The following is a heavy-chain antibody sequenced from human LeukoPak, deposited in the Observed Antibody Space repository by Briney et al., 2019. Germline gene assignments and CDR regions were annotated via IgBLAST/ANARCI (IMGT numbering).Heavy chain of an antibody. V-gene: IGHV1-46*01. Sequence: ASVKVSCKTSGYIFTNYYMHWVRQAPGQGLEWMGIINPSGGSRSYPQKFQGRVTMTRDTSTSTVYMELSSLRSEDTAMYYCARAGVQLLDYWGQGTLVTVSS. J-gene: IGHJ4*02. CDR1: GYIFTNYY. CDR2: INPSGGSR. CDR3: ARAGVQLLDY. D-gene: IGHD6-6*01.